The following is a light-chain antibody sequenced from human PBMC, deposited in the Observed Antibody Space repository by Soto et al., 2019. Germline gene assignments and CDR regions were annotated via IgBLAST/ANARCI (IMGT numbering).Light chain of an antibody. CDR3: QQHSHWPPWT. CDR2: GAS. J-gene: IGKJ1*01. V-gene: IGKV3-11*01. CDR1: QNVRTF. Sequence: VLTQSPAILSLSPGERATLSCRASQNVRTFLDWYQQKPGQAPRLLIYGASNRATGIPARFSGSGSGTDFTLTISRLEPEDFAVYYCQQHSHWPPWTFGQGTKVDIK.